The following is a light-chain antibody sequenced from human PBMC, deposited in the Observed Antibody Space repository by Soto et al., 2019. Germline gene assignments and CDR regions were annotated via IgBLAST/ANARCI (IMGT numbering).Light chain of an antibody. V-gene: IGKV3-15*01. CDR3: QQYESFSAT. CDR1: QSVSDR. Sequence: DIVTTQSPYSLSVHPGERATLSCRASQSVSDRVVWYQQKSGQAPSLLIYAASTRAAGVPARFSGSGSGTQFTLTISGLQPDDFATYYCQQYESFSATFGPGTKVDIK. J-gene: IGKJ1*01. CDR2: AAS.